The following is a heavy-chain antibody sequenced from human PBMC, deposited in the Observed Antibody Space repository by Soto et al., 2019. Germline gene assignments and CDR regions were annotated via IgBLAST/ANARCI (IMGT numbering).Heavy chain of an antibody. CDR2: INPSRGSA. D-gene: IGHD5-12*01. CDR1: GYPFFKYF. Sequence: ASVEVSCKASGYPFFKYFIHWVRQAPGQGLEWIGIINPSRGSATYCPIFQGRVSLTTDMPTSTVYMELSSLRSEDTAIYYCARPLIGNSIDLWGQGTSVTVSS. CDR3: ARPLIGNSIDL. J-gene: IGHJ3*01. V-gene: IGHV1-46*01.